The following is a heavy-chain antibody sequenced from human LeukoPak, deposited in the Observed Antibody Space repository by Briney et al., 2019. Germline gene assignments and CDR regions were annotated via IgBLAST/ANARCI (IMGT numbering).Heavy chain of an antibody. J-gene: IGHJ2*01. CDR3: ARVVVVTATHWYFDL. Sequence: GESLKISCEASGYIFPNFWIGWVRQVPGKGLDWIGLIHPGDSDTRYSPSFQGQVTISVDKSITTAYLQWSSPQASDTAIYFCARVVVVTATHWYFDLWGRGSLVTVFS. CDR2: IHPGDSDT. CDR1: GYIFPNFW. D-gene: IGHD2-21*02. V-gene: IGHV5-51*01.